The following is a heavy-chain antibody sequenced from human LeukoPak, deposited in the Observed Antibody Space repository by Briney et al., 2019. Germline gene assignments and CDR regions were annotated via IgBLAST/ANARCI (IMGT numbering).Heavy chain of an antibody. CDR3: ASGGYYSGDAFDI. V-gene: IGHV1-46*03. D-gene: IGHD3-22*01. CDR1: GYTFTSYY. J-gene: IGHJ3*02. Sequence: ASVKLSCKASGYTFTSYYMHWVRQAPGQGLEWMGIINPSCGSTSYAQQFQGRVTMTRDTSTSTVYMELSSLRSEDTAVYYCASGGYYSGDAFDIWGEGTMVTVSS. CDR2: INPSCGST.